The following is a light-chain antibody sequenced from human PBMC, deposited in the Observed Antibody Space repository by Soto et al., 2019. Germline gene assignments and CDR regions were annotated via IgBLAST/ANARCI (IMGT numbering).Light chain of an antibody. CDR2: DVS. CDR3: CSYAGRYTDVV. V-gene: IGLV2-11*01. Sequence: QSVLTQPRSVSGSPGQSVTISCTGTNSDIGAYKYVSWYQQHPGNAPKLLIYDVSQRPSGVPDRFAGSKSGYTASLTIFGLQADDEADYYCCSYAGRYTDVVFGGGTKVTVL. J-gene: IGLJ2*01. CDR1: NSDIGAYKY.